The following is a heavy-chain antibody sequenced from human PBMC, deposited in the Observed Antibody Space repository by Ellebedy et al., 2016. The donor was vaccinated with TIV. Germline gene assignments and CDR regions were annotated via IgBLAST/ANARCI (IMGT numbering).Heavy chain of an antibody. Sequence: GESLKISCAASGFIFNSNGMHWVRQAPGKGLEWVAVISYDGNVKYYADSVKGRFTISRDNSKETRYLQMNSLRVEDTAVYYCVTEAGASRLVGGAFDMWGQGTMVTVSS. V-gene: IGHV3-30*03. CDR1: GFIFNSNG. D-gene: IGHD6-25*01. J-gene: IGHJ3*02. CDR3: VTEAGASRLVGGAFDM. CDR2: ISYDGNVK.